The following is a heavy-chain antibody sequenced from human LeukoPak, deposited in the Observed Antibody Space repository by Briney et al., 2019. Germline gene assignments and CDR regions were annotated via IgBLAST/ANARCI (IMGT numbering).Heavy chain of an antibody. CDR3: ARDRKEVRGVMRYGMDV. J-gene: IGHJ6*02. V-gene: IGHV3-48*04. CDR2: TSSSSSTI. Sequence: GGSLRLSCAASGFTFSSYSMNWVRQAPGKGLEWVSYTSSSSSTIYYADFVKGRFTISRDNAENSLYLQMNSLRAEDTAVYYCARDRKEVRGVMRYGMDVWGQGTTVTVSS. D-gene: IGHD3-10*01. CDR1: GFTFSSYS.